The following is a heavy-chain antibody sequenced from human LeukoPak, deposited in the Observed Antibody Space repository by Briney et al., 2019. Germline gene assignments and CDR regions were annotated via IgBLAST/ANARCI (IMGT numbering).Heavy chain of an antibody. Sequence: PSETLSLTCTVSGGSISSSSYYWGWIRQPPGKGLEWIGGIYYSGSTYYNPSLKSRVTISVDTSKNQFSLKLSSVTAADTAVYYCAAHITIFGVVMDYWGQGTLVTVSS. D-gene: IGHD3-3*01. CDR3: AAHITIFGVVMDY. CDR2: IYYSGST. V-gene: IGHV4-39*01. J-gene: IGHJ4*02. CDR1: GGSISSSSYY.